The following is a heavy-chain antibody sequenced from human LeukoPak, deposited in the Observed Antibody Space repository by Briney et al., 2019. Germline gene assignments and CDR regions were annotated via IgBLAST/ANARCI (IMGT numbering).Heavy chain of an antibody. D-gene: IGHD5-18*01. CDR3: ARDPFRSSYGPIDY. V-gene: IGHV4-38-2*02. CDR1: GYSISSGYY. J-gene: IGHJ4*02. CDR2: IYHSGST. Sequence: PSETLSLTCTVSGYSISSGYYWGWIRQPPGKGLEWIGSIYHSGSTYYNPSLKSRVTISVDTSKNQFSLKLSSVTAADTAVYYCARDPFRSSYGPIDYWGQGTLVTVSS.